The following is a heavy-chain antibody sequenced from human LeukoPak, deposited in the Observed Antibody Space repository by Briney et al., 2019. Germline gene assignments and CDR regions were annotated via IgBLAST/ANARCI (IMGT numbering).Heavy chain of an antibody. CDR2: ISGSGGST. D-gene: IGHD2-2*02. J-gene: IGHJ4*02. V-gene: IGHV3-23*01. Sequence: GGSLRLSCAASGFTFSSYAMSWVRQAPGKGLEWVSAISGSGGSTYYADSVKGRFTISRDNSKNTLYLQMNSLRAEDTAVYYCAGGYCSSTSCYTELFDYWGQGTLVTVSS. CDR3: AGGYCSSTSCYTELFDY. CDR1: GFTFSSYA.